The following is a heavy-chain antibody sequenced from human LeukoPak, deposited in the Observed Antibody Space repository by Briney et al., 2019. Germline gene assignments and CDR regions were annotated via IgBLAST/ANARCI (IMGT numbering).Heavy chain of an antibody. CDR2: IYYSGST. J-gene: IGHJ5*02. D-gene: IGHD2-15*01. CDR3: ARLRWWPSWFDP. Sequence: SETLSLTCTVSGGSISSYYWSWIRQPPGKGLEWSGYIYYSGSTNYNPSLKSRVTISVDTSKNQFSLKLSSVTAADTAVYYCARLRWWPSWFDPWGQGTLITVSS. CDR1: GGSISSYY. V-gene: IGHV4-59*08.